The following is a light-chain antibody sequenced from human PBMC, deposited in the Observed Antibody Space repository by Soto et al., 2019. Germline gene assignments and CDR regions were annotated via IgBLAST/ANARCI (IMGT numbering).Light chain of an antibody. J-gene: IGKJ1*01. V-gene: IGKV3-20*01. CDR2: DAS. CDR3: QQYGSSPRT. Sequence: EIVLTQSPATLSLSPGERATLSCRANQSISNYLAWYQQKPGQAPRLLIYDASNRATGIPDRFSGSGSGTDFTLTISRLEPEDFAVYYCQQYGSSPRTFGQGTKVDI. CDR1: QSISNY.